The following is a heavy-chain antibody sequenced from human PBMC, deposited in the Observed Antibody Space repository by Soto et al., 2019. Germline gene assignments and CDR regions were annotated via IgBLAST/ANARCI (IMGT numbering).Heavy chain of an antibody. CDR3: AREKMGTTLFDN. Sequence: SETLSLTCNVSGFAISRGYYWSWFRQPPGKGLGWIGSIDPSVSTNHNPSLESRSTHSNDTSKNQFSLKLASVTAADTALCYCAREKMGTTLFDNWGQGTQVTVSS. V-gene: IGHV4-38-2*02. J-gene: IGHJ4*02. CDR2: IDPSVST. CDR1: GFAISRGYY. D-gene: IGHD1-1*01.